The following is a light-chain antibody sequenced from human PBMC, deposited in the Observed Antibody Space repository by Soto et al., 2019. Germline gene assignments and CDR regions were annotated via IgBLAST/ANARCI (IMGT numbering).Light chain of an antibody. Sequence: QSVLTQPPSASGSPGQSVTISCTGTSTDVGAYNYVSWYQQRPGKAPKLMIFEVTKRPSGVPDRFSGSKSGNTASLTVSGVQADDEADYYCSSYAGSNSFVFGTGTKVTAL. CDR1: STDVGAYNY. CDR2: EVT. J-gene: IGLJ1*01. CDR3: SSYAGSNSFV. V-gene: IGLV2-8*01.